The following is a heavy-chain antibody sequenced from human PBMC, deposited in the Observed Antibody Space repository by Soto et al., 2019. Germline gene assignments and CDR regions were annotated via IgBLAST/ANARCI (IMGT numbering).Heavy chain of an antibody. CDR2: TYYRSRWYN. D-gene: IGHD3-16*02. CDR1: GDSLSNNSAA. Sequence: SQTLSLTCVISGDSLSNNSAAWNWIRQSPSRGLEWLGRTYYRSRWYNHYAESVKSRITINPDTSKNQFSLHLRSVTPEDSVVYYCARDKGIVATTAYWGQGTLGTVCS. CDR3: ARDKGIVATTAY. V-gene: IGHV6-1*01. J-gene: IGHJ4*02.